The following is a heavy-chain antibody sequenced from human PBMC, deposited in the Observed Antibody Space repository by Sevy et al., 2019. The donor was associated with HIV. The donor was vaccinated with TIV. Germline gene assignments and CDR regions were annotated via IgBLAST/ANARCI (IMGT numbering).Heavy chain of an antibody. V-gene: IGHV3-15*01. D-gene: IGHD3-22*01. CDR2: IRSETGGGTT. CDR1: GLSFGNAW. Sequence: GGSLRLSCPASGLSFGNAWMAWVRQAPGKGLEWVGRIRSETGGGTTDFATFAKGKVTISRDDPKNTLYLQMNSLKTEDTAVYYCAIDHRRDGMIVVPYEKWGLGTLVTVSS. CDR3: AIDHRRDGMIVVPYEK. J-gene: IGHJ4*02.